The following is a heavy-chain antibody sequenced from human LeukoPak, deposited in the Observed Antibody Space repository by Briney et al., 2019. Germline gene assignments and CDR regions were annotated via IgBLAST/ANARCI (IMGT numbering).Heavy chain of an antibody. CDR3: VKALGGSGSY. J-gene: IGHJ4*02. CDR2: IRNDGTKE. D-gene: IGHD3-10*01. V-gene: IGHV3-30*02. CDR1: GFTFSGYG. Sequence: PGGSLRLSCAASGFTFSGYGMSWVRQAPGKGLEWVAFIRNDGTKEYHADSVKGRFSISRDNPKNTLYLQMNSLSVEDTAIYYCVKALGGSGSYWGQGTAVSVSS.